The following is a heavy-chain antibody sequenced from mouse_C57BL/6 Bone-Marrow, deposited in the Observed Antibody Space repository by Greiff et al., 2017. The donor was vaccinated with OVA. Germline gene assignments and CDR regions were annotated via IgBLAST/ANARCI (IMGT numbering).Heavy chain of an antibody. Sequence: QVQLQQPGAELVKPGASVKVSCKASGYTFTSYWMHWVKQRPGQGLEWSGRIHPSDSDTNYNQKFKGKATLTVDKSSSTAYMLLSSLTSEDSAVYYCAPLGLLHAMDYWGQGTSVTVSS. V-gene: IGHV1-74*01. J-gene: IGHJ4*01. CDR3: APLGLLHAMDY. CDR1: GYTFTSYW. D-gene: IGHD2-3*01. CDR2: IHPSDSDT.